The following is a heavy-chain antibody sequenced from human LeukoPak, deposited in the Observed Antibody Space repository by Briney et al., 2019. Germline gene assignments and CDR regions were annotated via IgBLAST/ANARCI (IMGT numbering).Heavy chain of an antibody. CDR2: IYPGDSDT. J-gene: IGHJ4*02. V-gene: IGHV5-51*01. CDR3: ARPRGGATSWYYFDY. CDR1: GYSFTSYW. D-gene: IGHD1-26*01. Sequence: GESLKISCKGSGYSFTSYWIGWVRQMPGKGLGWMGIIYPGDSDTRYSPSFQGQVTISADKSISTAYLQWSSLKASDTAMYYCARPRGGATSWYYFDYWGQGTLVTVSS.